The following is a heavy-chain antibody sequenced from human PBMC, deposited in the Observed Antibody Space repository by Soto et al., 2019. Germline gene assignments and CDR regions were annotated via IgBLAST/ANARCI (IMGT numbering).Heavy chain of an antibody. D-gene: IGHD5-12*01. CDR2: ISWNSGSI. J-gene: IGHJ4*01. V-gene: IGHV3-9*01. CDR1: GFTFDDYA. Sequence: SLRLSCAASGFTFDDYAMHWVRQAPGKGLEWVSGISWNSGSIGYADSVKGRFTISRDNAKNSLYLQMNSLRAEDTALYYCAKALRSGYAFDYWGHGTLLTVSS. CDR3: AKALRSGYAFDY.